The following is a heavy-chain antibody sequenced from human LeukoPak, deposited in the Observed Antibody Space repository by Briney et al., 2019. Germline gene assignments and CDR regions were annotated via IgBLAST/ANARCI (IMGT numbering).Heavy chain of an antibody. CDR2: ISAYNGNT. D-gene: IGHD6-19*01. CDR1: GYTFTSYG. CDR3: ARLLFAVAGKVPLGY. J-gene: IGHJ4*02. Sequence: ASVKVSCKASGYTFTSYGISWVRQAPGQGLEWMGWISAYNGNTNYAQKLQGRVTMTTDTSTSTAYMELRSLRSDDTAVYYCARLLFAVAGKVPLGYWGQGTLVTVSS. V-gene: IGHV1-18*01.